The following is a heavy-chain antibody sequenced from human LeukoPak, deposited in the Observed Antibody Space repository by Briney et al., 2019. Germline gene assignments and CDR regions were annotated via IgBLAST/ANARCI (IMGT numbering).Heavy chain of an antibody. Sequence: SETLSLTCTVSGGSITKYYWSWIRQPPGKGLEWIGYIYYSGRTHYNPSLKSPVTLSVDTSKNQFSLKLSSVTAADTAVYYCARDEGAWIQRLWGQGTLVTVSS. D-gene: IGHD5-18*01. V-gene: IGHV4-59*01. CDR1: GGSITKYY. CDR3: ARDEGAWIQRL. J-gene: IGHJ4*02. CDR2: IYYSGRT.